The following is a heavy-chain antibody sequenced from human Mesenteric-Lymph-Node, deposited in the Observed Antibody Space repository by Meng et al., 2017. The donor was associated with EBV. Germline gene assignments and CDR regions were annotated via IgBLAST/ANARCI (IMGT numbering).Heavy chain of an antibody. V-gene: IGHV4-34*01. D-gene: IGHD2-15*01. J-gene: IGHJ4*02. CDR1: GASFSGYY. CDR3: ARGRGSRLLFYSSFDS. Sequence: PQLGAGLCDPSDTLSLTCAVYGASFSGYYWSWIRQPPGKGLEWIGEINHSGSTNYNPSLKSRVSVSLDTSKNQFSLKLSSVTAADTAVFYCARGRGSRLLFYSSFDSWGQGTLVTVSS. CDR2: INHSGST.